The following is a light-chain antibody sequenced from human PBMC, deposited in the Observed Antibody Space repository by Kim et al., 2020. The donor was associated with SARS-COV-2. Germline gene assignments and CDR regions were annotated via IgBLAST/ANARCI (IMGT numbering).Light chain of an antibody. CDR1: SSNIGSNT. Sequence: GQRVTISCSGSSSNIGSNTVNWYQQLPGAAPQLLIDTDDRRPSGVSDRVSCSKSGTSASLAISALRSEDEADYYCATWDDSLDVWMFGGGTQLTVL. CDR3: ATWDDSLDVWM. CDR2: TDD. J-gene: IGLJ3*02. V-gene: IGLV1-44*01.